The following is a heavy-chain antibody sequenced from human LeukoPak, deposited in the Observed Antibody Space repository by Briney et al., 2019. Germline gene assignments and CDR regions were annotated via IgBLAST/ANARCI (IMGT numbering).Heavy chain of an antibody. CDR3: ARSDYDILTGYSYFDY. CDR1: GYTFTRYG. CDR2: INPSGGST. Sequence: ASVKVSCKASGYTFTRYGLSWVRQAPGQGLEWMGIINPSGGSTSYAQKFQGRVTMTRDTSTSTVYMELSSLRSEDTAVYYCARSDYDILTGYSYFDYWGQGTLVTVSS. V-gene: IGHV1-46*01. D-gene: IGHD3-9*01. J-gene: IGHJ4*02.